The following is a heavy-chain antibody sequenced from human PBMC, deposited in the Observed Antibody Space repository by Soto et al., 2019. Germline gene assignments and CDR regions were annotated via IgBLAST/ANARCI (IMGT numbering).Heavy chain of an antibody. CDR3: ARTRSVSGWFCFDS. V-gene: IGHV4-39*02. Sequence: QLQLQESGPGLVTPSETLSLTCTVSGEVINSDNYYWGWVRQPPGQGLECIGSFSDSGNTHYRPSLKRRVTRAIDTLKTPFSPKLSSVTAAATAIYYCARTRSVSGWFCFDSWGQGILVTVSS. CDR1: GEVINSDNYY. CDR2: FSDSGNT. J-gene: IGHJ4*02. D-gene: IGHD6-19*01.